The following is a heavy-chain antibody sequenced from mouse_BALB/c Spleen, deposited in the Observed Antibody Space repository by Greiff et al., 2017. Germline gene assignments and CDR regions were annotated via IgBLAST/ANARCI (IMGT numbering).Heavy chain of an antibody. J-gene: IGHJ4*01. Sequence: QVQLQQPGAELVMPGASVKMSCKASGYTFTDYWMHWVKQRPGQGLEWIGAIDTSDSYTSYNQKFKGKATLTVDESSSTAYMQLSSLTSEDSAVYYCARGGGNYVAMDYWGQGTSVTVSS. D-gene: IGHD2-1*01. V-gene: IGHV1-69*01. CDR3: ARGGGNYVAMDY. CDR1: GYTFTDYW. CDR2: IDTSDSYT.